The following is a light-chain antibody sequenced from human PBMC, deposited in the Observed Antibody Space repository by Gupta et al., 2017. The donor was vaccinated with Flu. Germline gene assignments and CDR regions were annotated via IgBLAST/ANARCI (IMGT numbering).Light chain of an antibody. V-gene: IGLV1-40*01. CDR2: GNS. J-gene: IGLJ3*02. Sequence: QSVLTPPPSVSGAPGQRVTISCTGSSSNIGAGYDVHWYQQLPGTAPKLLIYGNSNRPSGVPDRFSGSKSGTSASLAITGLQAEGEADYYCQSYDSSLSGWVFGGGTKLTVL. CDR1: SSNIGAGYD. CDR3: QSYDSSLSGWV.